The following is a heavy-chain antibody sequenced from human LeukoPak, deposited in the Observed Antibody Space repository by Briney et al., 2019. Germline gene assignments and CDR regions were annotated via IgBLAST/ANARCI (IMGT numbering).Heavy chain of an antibody. J-gene: IGHJ4*02. D-gene: IGHD6-13*01. CDR2: INPSGGST. Sequence: ASVKVSCKASGYTFTSYYMHWVRQAPGQGLEWMGIINPSGGSTSYAQKFQGRVTMTRDTSTSTVYMELSSLRSEDTAVYYCATLYSSGWYDYWGQGTLVTVSS. CDR1: GYTFTSYY. CDR3: ATLYSSGWYDY. V-gene: IGHV1-46*01.